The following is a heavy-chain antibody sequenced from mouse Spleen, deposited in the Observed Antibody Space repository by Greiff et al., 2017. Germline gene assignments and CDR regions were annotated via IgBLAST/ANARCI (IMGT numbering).Heavy chain of an antibody. CDR2: IYPRSGNT. CDR1: GYTFTSYG. D-gene: IGHD2-14*01. CDR3: ARREDYRYFDY. J-gene: IGHJ2*01. V-gene: IGHV1-81*01. Sequence: VQLQESGAELARPGASVKLSCKASGYTFTSYGISWVKQRTGQGLEWIGEIYPRSGNTYYNEKFKGKATLTADKSSSTAYMELRSLTSEDSAVYFCARREDYRYFDYWGQGTTLTVSS.